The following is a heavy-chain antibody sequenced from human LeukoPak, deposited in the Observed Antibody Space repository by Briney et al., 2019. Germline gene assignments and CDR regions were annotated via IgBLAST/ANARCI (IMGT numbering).Heavy chain of an antibody. J-gene: IGHJ4*02. CDR2: INPNSGGT. CDR3: ARRREWELSILEDAFDY. Sequence: GASVKVSCKASGYTFTGYYMHWVRQAPGQGLEWMGWINPNSGGTNYAQKFQGRVTMTRDTSVSTAYMELSRLRSDDTAVYYCARRREWELSILEDAFDYWGQGTLVTVSS. D-gene: IGHD1-26*01. CDR1: GYTFTGYY. V-gene: IGHV1-2*02.